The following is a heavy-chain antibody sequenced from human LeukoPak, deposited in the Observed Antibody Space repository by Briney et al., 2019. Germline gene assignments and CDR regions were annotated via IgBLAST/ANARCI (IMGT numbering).Heavy chain of an antibody. D-gene: IGHD5-12*01. Sequence: ASVKVSCKASGYTFTSYGISWVRQAPGQGLEWMGWISVYNGNINYAQKLQGRVTMTTDKSTSTAYMELRSLRSEDTAVYYCARGRSRATDDAFDIWGQGTMVTVSS. CDR3: ARGRSRATDDAFDI. CDR1: GYTFTSYG. CDR2: ISVYNGNI. J-gene: IGHJ3*02. V-gene: IGHV1-18*01.